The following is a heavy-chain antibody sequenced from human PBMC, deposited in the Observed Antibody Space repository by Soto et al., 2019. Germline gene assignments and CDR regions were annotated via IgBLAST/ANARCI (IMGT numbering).Heavy chain of an antibody. Sequence: GASVKVSCKASGYTFTSYGISWVRQAPGQGLEWMGWISAYNGNTNYAQKLQGRVTMTTDTSTSTAYMELRSLRSDDTAVYYCARVVTDYVWGSYRPVYFDYWGQGTLVT. CDR2: ISAYNGNT. V-gene: IGHV1-18*01. D-gene: IGHD3-16*02. CDR3: ARVVTDYVWGSYRPVYFDY. CDR1: GYTFTSYG. J-gene: IGHJ4*02.